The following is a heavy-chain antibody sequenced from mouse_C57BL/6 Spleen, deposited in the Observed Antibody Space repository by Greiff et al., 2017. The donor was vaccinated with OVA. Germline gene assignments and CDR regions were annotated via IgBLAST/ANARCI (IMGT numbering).Heavy chain of an antibody. CDR2: IDPSDSET. D-gene: IGHD1-1*01. J-gene: IGHJ1*03. V-gene: IGHV1-52*01. CDR3: ARQGSYYGSSYGYFDV. CDR1: GYTFTSYW. Sequence: QVQLKQPGAELVRPGSSVKLSCKASGYTFTSYWMHWVKQRPIQGLEWIGNIDPSDSETHYNQKFKDKATLTVDKSSSTAYMQLSSLTSEDSAVYYCARQGSYYGSSYGYFDVWGTGTTVTVSS.